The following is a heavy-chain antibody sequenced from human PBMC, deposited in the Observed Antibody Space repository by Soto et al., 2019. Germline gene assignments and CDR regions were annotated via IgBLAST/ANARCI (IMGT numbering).Heavy chain of an antibody. CDR2: IWSDGSHQ. D-gene: IGHD2-8*02. CDR3: ARWRTCTGNHFVDY. V-gene: IGHV3-33*01. J-gene: IGHJ4*02. CDR1: GFIFSGAG. Sequence: QVQLVESGGGVFQPGRSLRLSCTASGFIFSGAGMHWVRQAPGKGLEWVAVIWSDGSHQYYGDSVKGRFIISRDNSRKMLYLQLTSRRVAGTAVYYCARWRTCTGNHFVDYCGQGSLVTVSS.